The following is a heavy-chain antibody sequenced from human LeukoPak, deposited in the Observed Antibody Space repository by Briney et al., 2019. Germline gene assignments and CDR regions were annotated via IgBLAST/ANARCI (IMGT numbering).Heavy chain of an antibody. Sequence: GGSLRLSCTASGVPFGDYGMSWVRQAPGKGLEWLSFIRSKAFGGTTEYAASVKSRFTTSRDDSSAIAYLQMNSLKTEDTAVYYCATTMIVTGYFDYWGQGILVTVSS. CDR3: ATTMIVTGYFDY. CDR1: GVPFGDYG. CDR2: IRSKAFGGTT. D-gene: IGHD3-22*01. J-gene: IGHJ4*02. V-gene: IGHV3-49*04.